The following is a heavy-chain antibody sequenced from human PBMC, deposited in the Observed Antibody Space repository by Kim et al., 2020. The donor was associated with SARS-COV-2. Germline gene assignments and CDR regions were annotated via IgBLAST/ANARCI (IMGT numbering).Heavy chain of an antibody. V-gene: IGHV1-69*13. CDR3: ARDGLYYYDSSGYYREMMS. D-gene: IGHD3-22*01. CDR2: IIPIFGTA. J-gene: IGHJ4*02. CDR1: GGTFSSYA. Sequence: SVKVSCKASGGTFSSYAISWVRQAPGQGLEWMGGIIPIFGTANYAQKFQGRVTITADESTSTAYMELSSLRSEDTAVYYCARDGLYYYDSSGYYREMMSWGQGTLVTVSS.